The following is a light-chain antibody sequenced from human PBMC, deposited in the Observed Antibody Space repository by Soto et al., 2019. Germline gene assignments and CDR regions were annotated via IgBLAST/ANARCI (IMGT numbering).Light chain of an antibody. CDR3: QQYNSYWT. Sequence: EIVLTQSPGILSLSPGERATLSCRASQSVSNDFLAWYQQKPGQAPRLLIYGASSRATGIPDRFSGSGSGTEFTLTISSLQPDDFATYYCQQYNSYWTFGQGTKVDIK. CDR1: QSVSNDF. V-gene: IGKV3-20*01. CDR2: GAS. J-gene: IGKJ1*01.